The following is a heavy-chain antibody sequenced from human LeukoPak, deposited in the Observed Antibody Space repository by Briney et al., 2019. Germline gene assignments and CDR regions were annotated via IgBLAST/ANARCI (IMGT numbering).Heavy chain of an antibody. CDR2: IFYTGKT. CDR1: GGSVTTSDYY. J-gene: IGHJ4*02. CDR3: ARIFDS. Sequence: SETLSLTCTISGGSVTTSDYYWGWIRQPPGKGLEWIGDIFYTGKTNYNPSLRRRVTISLDTSRTLFSLKLTSVTAADTAVYYCARIFDSWGQGTPVTVSS. V-gene: IGHV4-39*07.